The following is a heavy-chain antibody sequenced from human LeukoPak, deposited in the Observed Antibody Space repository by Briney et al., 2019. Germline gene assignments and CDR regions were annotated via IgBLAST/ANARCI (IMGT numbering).Heavy chain of an antibody. CDR1: GGSISSSNW. CDR3: ARDGRAQWLSPLGY. CDR2: IYHSGST. Sequence: PSETLSLTCAVSGGSISSSNWGSWVRQPPGKGLEWIGEIYHSGSTNYNPSLKSRVTISVDKSKNQFSLKLSSVTAADTAVYYCARDGRAQWLSPLGYWGQGTLVTVSS. J-gene: IGHJ4*02. D-gene: IGHD6-19*01. V-gene: IGHV4-4*02.